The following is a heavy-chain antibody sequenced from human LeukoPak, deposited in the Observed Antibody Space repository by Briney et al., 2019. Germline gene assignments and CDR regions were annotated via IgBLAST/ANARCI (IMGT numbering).Heavy chain of an antibody. Sequence: GGSLRLSCAASGFTFDDYAMHWVRQAPGKGLEWVSDISWNSGSIGYADSVKGRFTISRDNAKNSLYLQMNSLRAEDTALYYCAKDGYCSGGSCYSDGWFDPWGQGTLVTVSS. CDR2: ISWNSGSI. D-gene: IGHD2-15*01. J-gene: IGHJ5*02. CDR1: GFTFDDYA. CDR3: AKDGYCSGGSCYSDGWFDP. V-gene: IGHV3-9*01.